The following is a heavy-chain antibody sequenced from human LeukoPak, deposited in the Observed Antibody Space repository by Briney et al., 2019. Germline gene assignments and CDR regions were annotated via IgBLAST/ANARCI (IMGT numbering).Heavy chain of an antibody. D-gene: IGHD5-24*01. CDR1: GFTVSSNY. V-gene: IGHV3-53*01. CDR3: ARLSGLGDGYNYDRDY. CDR2: IYTDGST. Sequence: GGSLRLSCAASGFTVSSNYMSWVRQAPGKGLEWVSVIYTDGSTYYADSVKGRFTISRDNSKNTLSLQMNSLRAEDTAVYYCARLSGLGDGYNYDRDYWGQGTLVTVSS. J-gene: IGHJ4*02.